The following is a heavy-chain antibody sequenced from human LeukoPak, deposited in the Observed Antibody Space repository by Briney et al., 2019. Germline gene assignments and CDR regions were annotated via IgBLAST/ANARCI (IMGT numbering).Heavy chain of an antibody. V-gene: IGHV3-48*03. CDR3: ASLDAGSGSWLMGENWSDP. CDR1: GCTFSSFE. Sequence: GGSLRLSCAASGCTFSSFEMNWVCQTPGKGLEWVSFISGGGTTKYYADSVKGRCTISRDNAEKTQYLQMNSLRAEDTAVYYCASLDAGSGSWLMGENWSDPWGQGALVTVSS. J-gene: IGHJ5*02. CDR2: ISGGGTTK. D-gene: IGHD3-10*01.